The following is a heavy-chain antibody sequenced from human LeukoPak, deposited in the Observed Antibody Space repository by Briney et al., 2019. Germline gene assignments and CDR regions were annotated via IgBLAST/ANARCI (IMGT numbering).Heavy chain of an antibody. CDR3: ARDATFVSTSYYYYYGMDV. J-gene: IGHJ6*04. V-gene: IGHV4-31*03. D-gene: IGHD2-2*01. CDR1: GGSISSGGYY. CDR2: IYYSGST. Sequence: SETLSLTCTVSGGSISSGGYYWSWIRQRPGKGLEWIGYIYYSGSTYYNPSLKSRVTISVDTSKNQFSLKLSSVTAADTAVYYCARDATFVSTSYYYYYGMDVWGKGTTVTVSS.